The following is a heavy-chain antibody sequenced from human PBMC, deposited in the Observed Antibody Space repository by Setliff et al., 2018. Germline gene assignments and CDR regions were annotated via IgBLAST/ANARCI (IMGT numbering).Heavy chain of an antibody. CDR2: ISAYNGNT. J-gene: IGHJ4*02. Sequence: ASVKVSCKSSGYTFTSYGISWVRQAPGQGLEWMGWISAYNGNTNYAQKLQGRVTMTTDTSTSTAYMELRSLRSDDTAVYYCARVRLGLPMADYWGQGTLVTVSS. CDR1: GYTFTSYG. D-gene: IGHD5-18*01. V-gene: IGHV1-18*01. CDR3: ARVRLGLPMADY.